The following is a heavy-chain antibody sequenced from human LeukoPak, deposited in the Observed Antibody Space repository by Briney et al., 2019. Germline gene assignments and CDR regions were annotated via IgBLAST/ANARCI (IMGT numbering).Heavy chain of an antibody. D-gene: IGHD1-26*01. V-gene: IGHV1-18*01. Sequence: ASVKVSCKASGYTFTSYGINWVRQAPGQGLEWMGWISAYNGVTKSAQKLQGRVTMTTDTSTSTAYMELRNLRSDDTAVYYCARWDRGRNSELDYWGQGTLVIVSS. CDR2: ISAYNGVT. CDR1: GYTFTSYG. CDR3: ARWDRGRNSELDY. J-gene: IGHJ4*02.